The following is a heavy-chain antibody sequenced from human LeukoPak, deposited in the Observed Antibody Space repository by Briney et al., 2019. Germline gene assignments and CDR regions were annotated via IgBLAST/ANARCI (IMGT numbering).Heavy chain of an antibody. D-gene: IGHD2-2*01. CDR1: GFTFSSYW. J-gene: IGHJ4*02. V-gene: IGHV3-74*01. CDR2: INTDGSST. Sequence: GGSLRLSCAASGFTFSSYWMHWVRQAPGKGPVWVSRINTDGSSTSYADSVKGRFTISRDNAKNTLYLQMNSLRAEDTAVYYCATVVGGTDFDYWGQGTLVTVSS. CDR3: ATVVGGTDFDY.